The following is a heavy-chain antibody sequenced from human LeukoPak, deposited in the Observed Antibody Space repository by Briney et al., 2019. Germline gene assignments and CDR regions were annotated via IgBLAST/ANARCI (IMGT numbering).Heavy chain of an antibody. CDR3: ARGRVSSSTWYSTYYYYFYMDV. V-gene: IGHV4-59*01. D-gene: IGHD6-13*01. CDR1: GGSISSYY. Sequence: AETLSLTCTDSGGSISSYYWSWIRPPPGRGLEWIAYIYYTGSTNYNPALKSRVTLSVDTSKNQFSLQLSSVTAADTAVYYCARGRVSSSTWYSTYYYYFYMDVWGKGTTVTVSS. CDR2: IYYTGST. J-gene: IGHJ6*03.